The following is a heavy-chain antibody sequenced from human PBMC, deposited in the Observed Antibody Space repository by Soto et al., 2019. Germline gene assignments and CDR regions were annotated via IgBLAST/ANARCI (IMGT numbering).Heavy chain of an antibody. Sequence: QVQLQESGPGLVKPSGTLSLTCAVSGGSISSSNWWSWVRQPPGKGLEWIGEIYHSGSTNYNPSLKSRVTMAVDKSKNHFYLKLSSVTAADTAVYYCARAFRPMRAPTYWYFDLWGRGTLVTVSS. J-gene: IGHJ2*01. V-gene: IGHV4-4*02. CDR3: ARAFRPMRAPTYWYFDL. D-gene: IGHD3-22*01. CDR1: GGSISSSNW. CDR2: IYHSGST.